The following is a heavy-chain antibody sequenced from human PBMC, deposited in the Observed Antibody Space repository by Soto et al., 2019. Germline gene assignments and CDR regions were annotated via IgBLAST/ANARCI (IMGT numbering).Heavy chain of an antibody. Sequence: QVPLQESGAGLVKPSETLSLICTVSGASMNNYYGSWIRQPPGKGLEYIGYIFYSGSDDYNPSIESRVTMSVDTSNNQFALKLRSVTAADTAVYYCARSRHSFGGVIWGQGILVTVSS. D-gene: IGHD3-16*01. CDR2: IFYSGSD. CDR3: ARSRHSFGGVI. CDR1: GASMNNYY. J-gene: IGHJ4*02. V-gene: IGHV4-59*01.